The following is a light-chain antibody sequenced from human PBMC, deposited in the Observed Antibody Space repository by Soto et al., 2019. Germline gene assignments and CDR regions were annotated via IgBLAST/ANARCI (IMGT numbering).Light chain of an antibody. V-gene: IGKV1-5*01. CDR3: QQYNSPWT. CDR1: QSISSC. Sequence: DIQMTQSPSTLSASVGDRVTITGRASQSISSCLAWDQQKPGKAPKLLIYDASSFESGVPSRFSGSGSGTEFTLTISSLQPDDFATYYCQQYNSPWTFGQGTKVEIK. CDR2: DAS. J-gene: IGKJ1*01.